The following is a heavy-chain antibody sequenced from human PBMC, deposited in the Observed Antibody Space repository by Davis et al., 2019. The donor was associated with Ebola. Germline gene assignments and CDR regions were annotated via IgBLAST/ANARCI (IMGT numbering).Heavy chain of an antibody. D-gene: IGHD6-13*01. V-gene: IGHV3-23*01. J-gene: IGHJ4*02. CDR1: GFTFSSYA. Sequence: PGGSLRLSCAASGFTFSSYAMSWVRQAPGKGLEWVSAISGSGGSTYYADSVKGRFTISRDNSKNTLYLQMNSLRAEDTAVYYCANQERGSWYYFDYWGQGTLVTVSS. CDR2: ISGSGGST. CDR3: ANQERGSWYYFDY.